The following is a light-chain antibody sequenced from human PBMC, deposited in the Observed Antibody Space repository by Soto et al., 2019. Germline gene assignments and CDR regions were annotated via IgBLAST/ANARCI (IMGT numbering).Light chain of an antibody. CDR3: QQSYRPPPT. CDR2: DAS. Sequence: DIQMTQSPSTLSASVGDRVTITCRASQSISSWLAWYQQKPGKAPKFLIYDASSLESGVPSRFSGSGSGTEFTLTISSLQAEDVAAYYCQQSYRPPPTFGGGTRVDIK. CDR1: QSISSW. J-gene: IGKJ4*01. V-gene: IGKV1-5*01.